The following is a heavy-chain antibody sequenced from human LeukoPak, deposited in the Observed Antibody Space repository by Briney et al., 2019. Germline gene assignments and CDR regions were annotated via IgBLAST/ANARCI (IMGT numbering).Heavy chain of an antibody. CDR3: ATEDGYGRDY. V-gene: IGHV4-39*07. CDR1: GGSISSSSYY. Sequence: PSETLSLTCTVSGGSISSSSYYWGWIRQPPGKGLEWIGSIYYSGSTNYNPSLKSRVTISVDTSKNQFSLKLSSVTAADTAVYYCATEDGYGRDYWGQGTLVTVSS. J-gene: IGHJ4*02. D-gene: IGHD5-18*01. CDR2: IYYSGST.